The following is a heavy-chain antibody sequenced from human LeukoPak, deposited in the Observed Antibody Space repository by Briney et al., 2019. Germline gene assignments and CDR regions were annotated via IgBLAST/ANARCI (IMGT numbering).Heavy chain of an antibody. CDR3: ARDLGSTSSAGIYYYYGMDV. V-gene: IGHV4-4*07. Sequence: SETLSLTCTVSGGSMSSYYWSWIRQPAGKGLEWIGRIYTSGSTNYNHSLKSRVTMSVDTSKNQFSLKLSSVTAADTAVYYCARDLGSTSSAGIYYYYGMDVWGQETTVTVSS. D-gene: IGHD2-2*01. J-gene: IGHJ6*02. CDR2: IYTSGST. CDR1: GGSMSSYY.